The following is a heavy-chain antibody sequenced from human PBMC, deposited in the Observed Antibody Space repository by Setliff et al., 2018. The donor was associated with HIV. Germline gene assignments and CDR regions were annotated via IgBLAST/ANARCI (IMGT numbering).Heavy chain of an antibody. CDR2: IYTSGTT. CDR1: GVSISGHF. J-gene: IGHJ4*02. Sequence: TLSLTCFVSGVSISGHFWGWIRQPPGKGLEWIGYIYTSGTTEYNPSLDSRVTISVDTSRDQFSLNLRSVTAADTALYFCARLIHTGLLYFDYWGLGMLVTSPQ. CDR3: ARLIHTGLLYFDY. D-gene: IGHD2-8*02. V-gene: IGHV4-4*09.